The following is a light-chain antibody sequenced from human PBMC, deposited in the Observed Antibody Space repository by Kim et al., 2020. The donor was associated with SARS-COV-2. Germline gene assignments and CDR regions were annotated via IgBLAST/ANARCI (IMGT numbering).Light chain of an antibody. CDR3: QAWDSSTVV. CDR1: KLGDKY. V-gene: IGLV3-1*01. CDR2: QDS. J-gene: IGLJ2*01. Sequence: VSVSPGQTASITCSGDKLGDKYACWYQQKPGQSPVLVIYQDSKRPSGIPERFSGSNSGNTATLTISGTQAMDEADYYCQAWDSSTVVFGGGTQLTVL.